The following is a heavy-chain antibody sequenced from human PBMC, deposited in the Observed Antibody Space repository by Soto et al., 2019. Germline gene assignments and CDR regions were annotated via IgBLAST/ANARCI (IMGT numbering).Heavy chain of an antibody. Sequence: SETLSLTCSVSGVSISSYFWSWIRQAPGGGLEWIGYTYHRGSTNYSPSLKSRVAISLDTSENQFSLKVNSVTAADTAVYYCARIGGYHGPLDYWGQGTPVIVPS. D-gene: IGHD6-25*01. CDR1: GVSISSYF. CDR3: ARIGGYHGPLDY. CDR2: TYHRGST. V-gene: IGHV4-59*01. J-gene: IGHJ4*02.